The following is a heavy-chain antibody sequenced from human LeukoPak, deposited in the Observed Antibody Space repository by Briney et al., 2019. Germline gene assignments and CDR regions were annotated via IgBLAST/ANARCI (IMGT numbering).Heavy chain of an antibody. CDR2: TSYDGSNK. D-gene: IGHD1-1*01. Sequence: PGRSLRLSCAASGFTFSSYAMHWVRQAPGKGLEWVAVTSYDGSNKYYADSVKGRFTISRDNSKNTLYLQMNSLRAEDTAVYYCARARPYKGYYMDVWGKGTTVTVSS. CDR3: ARARPYKGYYMDV. V-gene: IGHV3-30*01. CDR1: GFTFSSYA. J-gene: IGHJ6*03.